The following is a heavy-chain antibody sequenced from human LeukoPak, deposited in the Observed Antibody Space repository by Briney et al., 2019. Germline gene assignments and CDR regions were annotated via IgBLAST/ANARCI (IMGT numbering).Heavy chain of an antibody. V-gene: IGHV4-38-2*01. D-gene: IGHD4-17*01. CDR3: AKVGAYGDYARHDY. Sequence: PSETLSLTCDVSGYSISSGYYWAWIRQPPGKGLEWIGQSYHSGSTYSNPSLKSRVTISLDTSNNQFSLRLSSVTAADTAVYYCAKVGAYGDYARHDYWGQGTLVTVSS. J-gene: IGHJ4*02. CDR2: SYHSGST. CDR1: GYSISSGYY.